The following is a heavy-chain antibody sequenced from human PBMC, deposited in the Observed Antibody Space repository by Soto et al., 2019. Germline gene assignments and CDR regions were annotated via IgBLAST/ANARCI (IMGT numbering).Heavy chain of an antibody. CDR1: GGSISSSSYY. CDR2: IYYSGST. V-gene: IGHV4-39*01. J-gene: IGHJ5*02. D-gene: IGHD3-9*01. Sequence: QLLESGPGLVKPSETLSLTCTVSGGSISSSSYYWGWIRQPPGKGLEWIGSIYYSGSTYYNPSLKSRVTISVDTSKNQFSLKLSSVTAADTAVYYCARSITIFFDPWGQGTLVTVSS. CDR3: ARSITIFFDP.